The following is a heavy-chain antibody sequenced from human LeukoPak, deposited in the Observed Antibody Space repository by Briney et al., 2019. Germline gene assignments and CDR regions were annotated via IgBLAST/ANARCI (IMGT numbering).Heavy chain of an antibody. Sequence: GGSLRLSCAASGFTFSSMNWVRQAPGKGLEWVSYISSSSSTIYYADSVKGRFTISRDNAKNSLYLQMNSLRDEDTAVYYCARDRRGYGDYGYYFDYWGQGTLVTVSS. D-gene: IGHD4-17*01. V-gene: IGHV3-48*02. CDR2: ISSSSSTI. CDR1: GFTFSS. CDR3: ARDRRGYGDYGYYFDY. J-gene: IGHJ4*02.